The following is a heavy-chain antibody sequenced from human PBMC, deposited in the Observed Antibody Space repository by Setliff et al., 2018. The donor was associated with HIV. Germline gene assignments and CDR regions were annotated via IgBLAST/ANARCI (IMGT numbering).Heavy chain of an antibody. D-gene: IGHD3-3*01. V-gene: IGHV1-46*01. CDR2: INPSGGST. J-gene: IGHJ6*03. CDR1: GYTFTSYY. CDR3: ASDGYYNSWSGHGYYYYYMDV. Sequence: ASVKVSCKASGYTFTSYYMHWVRQAPGQGLEWMGIINPSGGSTRYAQKFQGRVTMTRDTSTSTVYMELSSLRSEDTAVYYCASDGYYNSWSGHGYYYYYMDVWGKGTTVTVSS.